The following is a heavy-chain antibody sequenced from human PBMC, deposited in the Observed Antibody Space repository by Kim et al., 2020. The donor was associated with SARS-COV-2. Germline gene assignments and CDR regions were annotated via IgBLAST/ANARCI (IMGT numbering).Heavy chain of an antibody. J-gene: IGHJ4*02. CDR3: ARERIAARDY. D-gene: IGHD6-6*01. V-gene: IGHV1-8*01. Sequence: GYATKFQGRVTMTRNTSISTAYLELRSLRSEDTAVYYCARERIAARDYWGQGTLVTVSS.